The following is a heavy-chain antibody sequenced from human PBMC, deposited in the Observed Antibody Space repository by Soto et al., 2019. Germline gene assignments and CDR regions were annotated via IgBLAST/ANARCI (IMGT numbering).Heavy chain of an antibody. V-gene: IGHV3-23*01. Sequence: GGSLRLSCAASGFTFSSYAMSWVRQAPGKGLEWVSAISGSGGSTYYADSVKGRFTISRDNSKNTLYLQMNSLRAEDTAVYYCAKAGVPAAISGNYYYYMDVWGKGTTVTVSS. D-gene: IGHD2-2*01. CDR1: GFTFSSYA. J-gene: IGHJ6*03. CDR2: ISGSGGST. CDR3: AKAGVPAAISGNYYYYMDV.